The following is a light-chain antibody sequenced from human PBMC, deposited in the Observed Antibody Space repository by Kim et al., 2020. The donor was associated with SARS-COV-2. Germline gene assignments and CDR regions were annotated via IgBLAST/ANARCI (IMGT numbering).Light chain of an antibody. V-gene: IGKV1-5*01. CDR2: GAT. CDR1: QKNGTW. CDR3: QQSNSWPYT. Sequence: SAYVGDRVSITCRASQKNGTWLAWHPQKPGKAPKFLIYGATSLESGGPSRFSGRGSGTEFTLPNSSLQPDDFATYYCQQSNSWPYTFGRGTKLE. J-gene: IGKJ2*01.